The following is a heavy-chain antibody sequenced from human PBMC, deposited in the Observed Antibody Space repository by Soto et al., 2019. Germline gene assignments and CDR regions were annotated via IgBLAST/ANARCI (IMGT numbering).Heavy chain of an antibody. Sequence: QVLLMESGGGVVQSGRSQRLSCAASGFTFSTYGMHWVRQGPGKGLEWVAFISYDGSNKYYADSVKGRFTISRDNSKNTLFLQMNSLRAEDTAIYYCAKVRYSSTWSFHHWGQGTQVTVS. V-gene: IGHV3-30*18. CDR1: GFTFSTYG. D-gene: IGHD6-13*01. J-gene: IGHJ4*02. CDR2: ISYDGSNK. CDR3: AKVRYSSTWSFHH.